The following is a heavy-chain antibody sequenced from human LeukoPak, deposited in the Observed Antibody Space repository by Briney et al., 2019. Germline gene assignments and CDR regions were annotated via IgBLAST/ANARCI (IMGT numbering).Heavy chain of an antibody. J-gene: IGHJ4*02. Sequence: GGSLRLSCAASGFTFSIYGVHWVRQAPGKGREWVAVISYDGSNKYYADSVKGRFTISRDNSKNTLYLQMNSLRAEDTAVYYCANPYPQGSFDYWGQGTLVTVSS. CDR3: ANPYPQGSFDY. V-gene: IGHV3-30*18. CDR2: ISYDGSNK. CDR1: GFTFSIYG. D-gene: IGHD2-2*02.